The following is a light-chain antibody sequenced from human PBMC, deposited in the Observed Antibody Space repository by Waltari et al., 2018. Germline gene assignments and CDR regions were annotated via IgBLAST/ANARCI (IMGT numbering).Light chain of an antibody. J-gene: IGKJ5*01. CDR1: QSVRY. CDR2: CAS. Sequence: EIVLTQSPATLSLSPGERATLSCRASQSVRYLAWYQQKPGQAPRLLIYCASNRATGIPARFSGSGSGTDFTLTISSLEPEDFAVYYCQQRSNWPITFGQGTRLEIK. V-gene: IGKV3-11*01. CDR3: QQRSNWPIT.